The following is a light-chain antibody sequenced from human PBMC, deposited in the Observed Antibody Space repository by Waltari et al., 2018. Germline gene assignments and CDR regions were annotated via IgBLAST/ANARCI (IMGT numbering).Light chain of an antibody. CDR1: QSITSY. Sequence: DIQMTQSPSSLSASVGDRVTITCRASQSITSYLNWYQQKPGKAPKLLIYAASSLQSGVPARFSGSGAVTDFTLTISSLQPADFATYFCQQSSRIPWTFGQGTKVEIK. V-gene: IGKV1-39*01. CDR2: AAS. CDR3: QQSSRIPWT. J-gene: IGKJ1*01.